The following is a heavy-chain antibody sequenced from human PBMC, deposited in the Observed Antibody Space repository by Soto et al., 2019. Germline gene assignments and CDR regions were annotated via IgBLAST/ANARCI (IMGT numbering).Heavy chain of an antibody. D-gene: IGHD1-26*01. V-gene: IGHV1-18*01. CDR2: ISAYNGNT. J-gene: IGHJ4*02. CDR1: GYTFTSYG. Sequence: ASVKVSCKASGYTFTSYGISWVRQAPGQGLEWMGWISAYNGNTNYSQRLQGRVTITTDTSTSTAYMQLSSLTSEDTAVYYCARDDSGFSGSHYIDYFNYWGQGALVTVSS. CDR3: ARDDSGFSGSHYIDYFNY.